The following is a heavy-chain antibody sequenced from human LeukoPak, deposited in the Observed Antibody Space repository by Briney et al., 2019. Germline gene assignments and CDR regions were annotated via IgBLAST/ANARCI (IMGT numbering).Heavy chain of an antibody. CDR3: ARIYCSSTSCYDHWDAFDI. CDR2: IYYSGST. V-gene: IGHV4-59*01. D-gene: IGHD2-2*01. Sequence: SSETLSLTSAVYGGSFSSYYWSWIRQPPGKGLEWIGYIYYSGSTNYNPSLKSRVTISVDTSKNQFSLKLSSVTAADTAVYYCARIYCSSTSCYDHWDAFDIWGQGTMVTVSS. CDR1: GGSFSSYY. J-gene: IGHJ3*02.